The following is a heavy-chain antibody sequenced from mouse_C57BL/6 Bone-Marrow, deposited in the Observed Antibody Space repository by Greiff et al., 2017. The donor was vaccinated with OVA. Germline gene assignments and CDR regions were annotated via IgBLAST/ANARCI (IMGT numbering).Heavy chain of an antibody. Sequence: EVKLMESGAELVRPGASVKLSCTASGFNIKDDYMHWVKQRPEQGLEWIGWIDPENGDTEYASKFQGKATITADTSSNTAYLQLSSLTSEDTAVYYCTFYPGDYFDYWGQGTTLTVSS. D-gene: IGHD2-1*01. J-gene: IGHJ2*01. CDR3: TFYPGDYFDY. CDR2: IDPENGDT. V-gene: IGHV14-4*01. CDR1: GFNIKDDY.